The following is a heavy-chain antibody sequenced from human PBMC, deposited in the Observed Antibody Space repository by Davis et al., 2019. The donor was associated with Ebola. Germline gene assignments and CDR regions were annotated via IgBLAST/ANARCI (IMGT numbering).Heavy chain of an antibody. CDR3: ARDKGYELSPLEY. CDR1: GFTVSSNY. J-gene: IGHJ4*02. Sequence: PSETLSLTCAASGFTVSSNYMSWVRQAPGKGLEWVSSISSSSSYIHYGDSVKGRFTISRDHGKNSLYLQMNSLRVEDTAVYYCARDKGYELSPLEYWGQGTLVTVSS. CDR2: ISSSSSYI. V-gene: IGHV3-21*01. D-gene: IGHD5-12*01.